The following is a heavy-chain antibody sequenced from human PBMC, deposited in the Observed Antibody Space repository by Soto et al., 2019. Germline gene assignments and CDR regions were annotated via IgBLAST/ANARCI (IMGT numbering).Heavy chain of an antibody. Sequence: EVQLVESGGGLVQPGGSLRLSCAASGFTFSSYSMNWVRQAPGKGLEWVSYISSSSSNIYYADSVKGRFTIPRHNAKNALYLQLNSLSGVDTAVYYCARNMVRGVIKSAHYYDYGMGVWGQGTTVTVSS. V-gene: IGHV3-48*01. J-gene: IGHJ6*02. CDR1: GFTFSSYS. CDR2: ISSSSSNI. CDR3: ARNMVRGVIKSAHYYDYGMGV. D-gene: IGHD3-10*01.